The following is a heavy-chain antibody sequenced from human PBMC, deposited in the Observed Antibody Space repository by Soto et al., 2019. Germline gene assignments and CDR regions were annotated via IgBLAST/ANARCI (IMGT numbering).Heavy chain of an antibody. CDR2: IDPNIGVT. D-gene: IGHD1-26*01. J-gene: IGHJ4*02. V-gene: IGHV1-2*02. CDR1: GYTFTDYY. CDR3: ARRSEGAGGFLDY. Sequence: ASVKVSCKASGYTFTDYYMHWVRQAPGQGLEWLGWIDPNIGVTNSAQKFQGRVTMTRDTSMSTAYMELSRLRFDDTAVYYCARRSEGAGGFLDYWGQGALVTVSS.